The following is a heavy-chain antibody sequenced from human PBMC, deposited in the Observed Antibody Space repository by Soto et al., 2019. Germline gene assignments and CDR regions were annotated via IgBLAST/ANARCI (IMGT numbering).Heavy chain of an antibody. CDR1: GFSFSSYG. V-gene: IGHV3-30*18. J-gene: IGHJ4*02. CDR2: ISYDGSNK. Sequence: QVQLVESGGGVVQPGRSLRLSCAASGFSFSSYGMYWVRQAPGKGLEWVAVISYDGSNKYYADSVKGRFTISRDNSKNTLYLQMNSLRAEDTAVYYCAKALIEAAGTGSYFDYWGQGTLVTVSS. CDR3: AKALIEAAGTGSYFDY. D-gene: IGHD6-13*01.